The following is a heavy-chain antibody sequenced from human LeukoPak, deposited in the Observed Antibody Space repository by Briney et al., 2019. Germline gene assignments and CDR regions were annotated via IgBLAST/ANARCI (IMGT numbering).Heavy chain of an antibody. CDR2: IYYSGST. CDR3: AGRHNYYYYGMDV. V-gene: IGHV4-59*01. J-gene: IGHJ6*02. D-gene: IGHD2-21*01. CDR1: GGSISSYY. Sequence: SETLSLTCTVSGGSISSYYWSWIRQPPGKGLEWIGYIYYSGSTNYNPSLKSRVTISVDTSKNQFSLKLSSVTAADTAVYYCAGRHNYYYYGMDVWGQGTTVTVSS.